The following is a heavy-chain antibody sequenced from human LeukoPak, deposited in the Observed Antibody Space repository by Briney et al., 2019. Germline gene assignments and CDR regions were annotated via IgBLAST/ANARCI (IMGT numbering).Heavy chain of an antibody. Sequence: GASVKVSCKASGYTFTSYGISWVRHAPGQGLEWMGWISAYNGNTTYAQKLQGRVTMTTDTSTSTAYMELRSLRSDDTAVYYCARDRIAAAGHDAFDIWGQGTMVTVSS. CDR2: ISAYNGNT. V-gene: IGHV1-18*01. CDR1: GYTFTSYG. CDR3: ARDRIAAAGHDAFDI. J-gene: IGHJ3*02. D-gene: IGHD6-13*01.